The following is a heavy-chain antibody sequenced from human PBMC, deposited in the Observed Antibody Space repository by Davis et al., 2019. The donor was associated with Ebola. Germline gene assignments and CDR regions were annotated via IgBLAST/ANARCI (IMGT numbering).Heavy chain of an antibody. D-gene: IGHD3-9*01. CDR3: ARDTGIRYVSLGY. J-gene: IGHJ4*02. CDR2: INAGNGNM. CDR1: GYTFTDFD. Sequence: AASAKVSCKASGYTFTDFDIHWVRQAPGQGLEWMGWINAGNGNMRYSQKFQGRVTITRDTSASTVYMELSSLRSEDTAVYYCARDTGIRYVSLGYWGQGTLVTVSS. V-gene: IGHV1-3*01.